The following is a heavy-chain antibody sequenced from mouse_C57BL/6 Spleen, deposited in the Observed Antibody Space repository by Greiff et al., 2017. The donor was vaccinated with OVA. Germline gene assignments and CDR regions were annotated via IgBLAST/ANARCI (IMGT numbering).Heavy chain of an antibody. D-gene: IGHD2-2*01. J-gene: IGHJ2*01. Sequence: VKLMESDAELVKPGASVKISCKVSGYTFTDHTIHWMKQRPEQGLEWIGYIYPRDGSTKYNEKFKGKATLTADKSSSTAYMQLNSLTSEDSAVYFCAQAGGGYGFDYWGQGTTLTVSS. CDR1: GYTFTDHT. CDR2: IYPRDGST. CDR3: AQAGGGYGFDY. V-gene: IGHV1-78*01.